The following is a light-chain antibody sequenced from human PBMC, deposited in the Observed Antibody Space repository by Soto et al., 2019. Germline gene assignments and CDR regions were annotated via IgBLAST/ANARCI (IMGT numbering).Light chain of an antibody. J-gene: IGLJ1*01. CDR3: AAWDDSTKSQV. CDR1: SSNIGSNA. V-gene: IGLV1-36*01. CDR2: YDD. Sequence: QSVLTQPPSVSGAPRQRVTISCSGSSSNIGSNAVNWYQQFPGKAPKLLIYYDDLVASGVSARFSGSKSGTSASLAISGLQSEDEADYYCAAWDDSTKSQVFGTGTKLTVL.